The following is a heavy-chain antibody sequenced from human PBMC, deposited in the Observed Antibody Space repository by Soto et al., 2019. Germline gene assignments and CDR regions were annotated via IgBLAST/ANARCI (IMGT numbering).Heavy chain of an antibody. CDR1: GFTFSSYA. D-gene: IGHD2-15*01. J-gene: IGHJ4*02. CDR3: AKLEGVTSYSPIDY. CDR2: ISGSGGST. Sequence: EVRLLESGGGLVQPGGSLRLSCAASGFTFSSYAMTWVRQAPGKGLEWVSVISGSGGSTYYTDSVKGRFTISRDNSKNTLYLQMNSLRAEDTAVYYCAKLEGVTSYSPIDYWGQGTLVTVSS. V-gene: IGHV3-23*01.